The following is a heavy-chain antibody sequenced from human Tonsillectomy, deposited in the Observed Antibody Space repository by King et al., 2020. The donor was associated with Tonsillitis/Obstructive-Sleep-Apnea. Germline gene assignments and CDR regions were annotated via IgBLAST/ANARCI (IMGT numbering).Heavy chain of an antibody. D-gene: IGHD5-24*01. V-gene: IGHV3-33*01. CDR2: IWDDGSNK. Sequence: VQLVESGGGVVQPGRSLRLSCAASGFTFSSYGMHWVRQAPGKGLEWVAVIWDDGSNKYYADSVKGRFTISRDNSKNTLYLQMNSLRAEDTAVYYCARDQRDGYNSHDAFDIWGQGTMVTVSS. CDR1: GFTFSSYG. CDR3: ARDQRDGYNSHDAFDI. J-gene: IGHJ3*02.